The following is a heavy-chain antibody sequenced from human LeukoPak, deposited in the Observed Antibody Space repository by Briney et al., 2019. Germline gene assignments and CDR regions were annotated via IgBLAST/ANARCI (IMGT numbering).Heavy chain of an antibody. J-gene: IGHJ4*02. CDR3: AKVTDSSGYFPSDY. CDR2: IWYDGSNK. CDR1: GFTFSSYA. Sequence: GGSLRLSCAASGFTFSSYAMHWVRQAPGKGLEXXXVIWYDGSNKYYADSVKGRSTISRDNSKNTLYLQMNSLRADDTAVYYCAKVTDSSGYFPSDYWGQGTLVTVSS. D-gene: IGHD3-22*01. V-gene: IGHV3-33*06.